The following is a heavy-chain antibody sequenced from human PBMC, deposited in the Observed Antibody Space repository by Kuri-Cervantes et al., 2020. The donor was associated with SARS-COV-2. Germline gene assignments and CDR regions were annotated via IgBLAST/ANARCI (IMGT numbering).Heavy chain of an antibody. CDR2: INPNSGGT. D-gene: IGHD2-2*02. V-gene: IGHV1-2*02. J-gene: IGHJ4*02. Sequence: ASVKVSCKASGYTFTGYYMHWVRQAPGQGLEWMGWINPNSGGTNYAQKFQGRVTMTRDTSISTAYMELSRLRSDDTAVYYCARGGGGYCSSTGCYSYWGQGTLVTVSS. CDR1: GYTFTGYY. CDR3: ARGGGGYCSSTGCYSY.